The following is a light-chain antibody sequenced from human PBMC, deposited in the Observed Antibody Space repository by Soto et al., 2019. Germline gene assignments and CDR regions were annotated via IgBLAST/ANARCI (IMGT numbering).Light chain of an antibody. Sequence: AIQMTQSPSSLSASVGDRVTITCRASQGIGNDLGWYQQKAGKAPKLLIYAASNLQSGVPSRFSGSGSGTDFTLTISSLQPEDFATYYCQQDYNYPFTFGPGTKVDIK. J-gene: IGKJ3*01. CDR1: QGIGND. V-gene: IGKV1-6*01. CDR2: AAS. CDR3: QQDYNYPFT.